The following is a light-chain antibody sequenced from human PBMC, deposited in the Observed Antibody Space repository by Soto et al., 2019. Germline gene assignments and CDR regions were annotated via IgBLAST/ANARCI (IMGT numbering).Light chain of an antibody. J-gene: IGLJ1*01. V-gene: IGLV2-14*01. CDR2: EVT. CDR1: FSDVGGYDY. CDR3: SSHTSGSTRV. Sequence: QSVLTQPASVSGSPGQSIAISCTGTFSDVGGYDYVSWYQQHPDKAPKLMIYEVTKRPSGVSNRFSGSKSGNTASPTISGLQPEDEADYYCSSHTSGSTRVFGSGTKVTVL.